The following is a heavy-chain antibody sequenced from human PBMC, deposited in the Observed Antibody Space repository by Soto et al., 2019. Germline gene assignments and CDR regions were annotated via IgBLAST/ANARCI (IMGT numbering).Heavy chain of an antibody. J-gene: IGHJ6*02. V-gene: IGHV1-69*13. CDR1: GGTFSSYA. CDR3: ARVLGARLPPDDYYYGMDV. D-gene: IGHD6-6*01. Sequence: GASVKVSCKASGGTFSSYAISWVRQAPGQGLEWMGGIIPIFGTANYAQKFQGRVTITADESTSTAYMELSSLRSEDTAVYYCARVLGARLPPDDYYYGMDVWGQGTTDTVSS. CDR2: IIPIFGTA.